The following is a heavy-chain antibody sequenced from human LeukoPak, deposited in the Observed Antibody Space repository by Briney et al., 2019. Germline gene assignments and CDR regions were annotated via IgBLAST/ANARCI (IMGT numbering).Heavy chain of an antibody. V-gene: IGHV1-46*01. Sequence: ASVKVSCKASGYTFTSYAMNWVRQAPGQGLEWMGIINPSGGSTSYAQKFQGRVTMTRDTSTSTVYMELSSLRSEDTAVYYCASLTYYYDSSGLTDAFDIWGQGTMVTVSS. CDR1: GYTFTSYA. D-gene: IGHD3-22*01. J-gene: IGHJ3*02. CDR2: INPSGGST. CDR3: ASLTYYYDSSGLTDAFDI.